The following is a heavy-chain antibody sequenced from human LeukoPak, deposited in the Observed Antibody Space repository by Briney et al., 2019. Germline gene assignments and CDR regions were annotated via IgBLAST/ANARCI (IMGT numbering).Heavy chain of an antibody. CDR3: ARGRGGGATSRDGY. D-gene: IGHD1-26*01. CDR1: GYTFTSYD. J-gene: IGHJ4*02. CDR2: VNPNSGNT. Sequence: ASVKVSCKASGYTFTSYDINWVRQATGQGLEWMGWVNPNSGNTGYAQKFQGRVTITRNTSISTAYMELSSLRSEDTAVYYCARGRGGGATSRDGYWGQGTLVTVSS. V-gene: IGHV1-8*03.